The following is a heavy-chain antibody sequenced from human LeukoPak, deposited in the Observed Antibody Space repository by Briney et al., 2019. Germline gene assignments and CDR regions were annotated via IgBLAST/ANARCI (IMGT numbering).Heavy chain of an antibody. Sequence: GGSLRLSCAVSGFTFSSYAMTWVRQAPGKGLEWVSTISASAGSTYYADSVKGRFSISRDNSKNTLYLQMNSLRAEDTAVYYCAKGTYWYEYYFDYWGQGTLVTVSS. D-gene: IGHD2-8*02. V-gene: IGHV3-23*01. CDR2: ISASAGST. CDR3: AKGTYWYEYYFDY. CDR1: GFTFSSYA. J-gene: IGHJ4*02.